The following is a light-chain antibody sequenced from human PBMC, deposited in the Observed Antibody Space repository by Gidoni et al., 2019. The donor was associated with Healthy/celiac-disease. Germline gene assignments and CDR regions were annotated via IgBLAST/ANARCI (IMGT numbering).Light chain of an antibody. J-gene: IGKJ4*01. CDR1: QSISSY. CDR3: QQRYSTPLT. Sequence: DFQMTQSPSSLSASVGDRVTITCRAIQSISSYLNWYQQKPGKAPELLIYAASSLQSGVPSRFSGSGSGTDFTLTISSLQPEDFATYYCQQRYSTPLTFGEGTKVEIK. V-gene: IGKV1-39*01. CDR2: AAS.